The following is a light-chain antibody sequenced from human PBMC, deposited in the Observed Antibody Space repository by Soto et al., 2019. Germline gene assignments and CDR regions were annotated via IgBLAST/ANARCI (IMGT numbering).Light chain of an antibody. J-gene: IGLJ2*01. CDR1: SSNIGSNY. CDR2: RNN. Sequence: QAVLTQPPSVSETPGQRVAISCSGSSSNIGSNYIYWYQHLPGTAPTLLIYRNNQQPSGVPDRFSGSKAGTSASLAISGLRSEDEADYYCAAWDDILSGVVFGGGTKLTVL. V-gene: IGLV1-47*01. CDR3: AAWDDILSGVV.